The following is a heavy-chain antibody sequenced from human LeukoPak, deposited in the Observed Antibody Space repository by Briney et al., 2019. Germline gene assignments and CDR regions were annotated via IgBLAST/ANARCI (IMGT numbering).Heavy chain of an antibody. CDR2: ISPGGGTT. D-gene: IGHD6-19*01. J-gene: IGHJ4*02. V-gene: IGHV3-23*01. Sequence: GGSLRLSCAVSGFAFGSEAISWVRQSPARGLEWVASISPGGGTTYYADYVKGRFIISRDNSKNTLYLQMNSLRAEDTAVYYCARDLQGSGFDYWGQGTLVTVSS. CDR3: ARDLQGSGFDY. CDR1: GFAFGSEA.